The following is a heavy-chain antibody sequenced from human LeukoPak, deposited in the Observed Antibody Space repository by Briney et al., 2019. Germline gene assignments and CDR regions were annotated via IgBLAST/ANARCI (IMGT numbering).Heavy chain of an antibody. J-gene: IGHJ4*02. CDR2: AGWAGGTT. D-gene: IGHD3-10*02. CDR3: AKELDTMFFDY. CDR1: GFTFDRYT. Sequence: GGSLRLSCATSGFTFDRYTIHWVRQAPGKGLEWVSLAGWAGGTTYYSNSVRGRFTISRDSGKNSVYLQMNSLTTDDTAFYFCAKELDTMFFDYWGQGALVTVSS. V-gene: IGHV3-43*01.